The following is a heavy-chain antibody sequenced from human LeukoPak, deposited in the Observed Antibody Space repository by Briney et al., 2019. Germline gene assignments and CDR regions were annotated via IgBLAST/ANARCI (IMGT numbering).Heavy chain of an antibody. CDR3: ARVKSYLYNWFDP. Sequence: SETLSLTCTVSGDSISSGGYYWSWIRQPPGKGLEWIGYIYHSGPTYYNPSLKSRVTISVDTSKNQFSLKLSSVTAADTAVYYCARVKSYLYNWFDPWGQGTLVTVSS. J-gene: IGHJ5*02. CDR2: IYHSGPT. V-gene: IGHV4-30-2*01. CDR1: GDSISSGGYY. D-gene: IGHD3-10*01.